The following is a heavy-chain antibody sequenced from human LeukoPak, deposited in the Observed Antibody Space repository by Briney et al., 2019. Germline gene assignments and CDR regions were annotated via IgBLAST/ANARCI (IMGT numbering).Heavy chain of an antibody. CDR1: GYSFTSYW. D-gene: IGHD2-15*01. V-gene: IGHV5-10-1*04. Sequence: KGGESLKISCKGSGYSFTSYWISWVRQMPGKGLEWMGRIDPSDSYTNYSPSLQGQVTISADKSISTAYLQWSSLKASDTAMYYCARPGPHYCSGGSCYGPPDYWGQGTLVTVSS. CDR3: ARPGPHYCSGGSCYGPPDY. J-gene: IGHJ4*02. CDR2: IDPSDSYT.